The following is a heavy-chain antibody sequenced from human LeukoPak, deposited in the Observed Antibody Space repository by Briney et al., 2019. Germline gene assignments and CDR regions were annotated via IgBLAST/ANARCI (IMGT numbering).Heavy chain of an antibody. D-gene: IGHD2-15*01. CDR2: IRYDGSNK. J-gene: IGHJ3*02. Sequence: GGSLRLSCAASGFTFSSYGMHWVRQAPGKGLEWVAFIRYDGSNKYYADSVKGRFTISRDSSKNTLYLQMNSPRVEDTAVYYCARDSQYCSSGSCSSGASDIWGQGTMVTVSS. CDR1: GFTFSSYG. V-gene: IGHV3-30*02. CDR3: ARDSQYCSSGSCSSGASDI.